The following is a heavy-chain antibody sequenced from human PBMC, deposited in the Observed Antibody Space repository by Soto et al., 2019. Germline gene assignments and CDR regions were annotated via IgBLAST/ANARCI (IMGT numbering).Heavy chain of an antibody. CDR2: IYYSGST. J-gene: IGHJ6*02. V-gene: IGHV4-59*01. Sequence: SETLSLTCTVSGGSISSYCWSWIRQPPGKGLEWIGYIYYSGSTNYNPSLKSRVTISVDTSKNQFSLKLSSVTAADTAVYYCARGPARLGMDVWGQGTTVTVSS. CDR1: GGSISSYC. D-gene: IGHD5-12*01. CDR3: ARGPARLGMDV.